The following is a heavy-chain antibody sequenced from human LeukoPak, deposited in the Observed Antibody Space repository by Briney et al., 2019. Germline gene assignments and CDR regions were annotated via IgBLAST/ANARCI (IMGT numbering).Heavy chain of an antibody. J-gene: IGHJ4*02. CDR2: IYYSGST. CDR3: ASAPRPYGYDSSGYYVYYFHH. D-gene: IGHD3-22*01. Sequence: PSETLSLTCTVSGGSISGYYWSWIRQPPGKGLEWIGYIYYSGSTNYNPSLKSRVTISVDTSKNQFSLKLSSVTAADTAVYYCASAPRPYGYDSSGYYVYYFHHWGQGTLVTVSS. V-gene: IGHV4-59*01. CDR1: GGSISGYY.